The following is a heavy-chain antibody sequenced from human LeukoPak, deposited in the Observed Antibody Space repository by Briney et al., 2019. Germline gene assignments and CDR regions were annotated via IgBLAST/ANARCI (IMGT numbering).Heavy chain of an antibody. J-gene: IGHJ3*02. V-gene: IGHV1-18*01. D-gene: IGHD3-3*01. CDR2: VSPYNGDT. CDR1: GYTFNNYG. Sequence: GASVKVSCKASGYTFNNYGISWVRQAPGQGLEWMGWVSPYNGDTIYAQKFQGRVTMTEDTSTDTAYMELSSLRSEDTAVYYCATRVRFLEWTERTGAFDIWGQGTMVTVSS. CDR3: ATRVRFLEWTERTGAFDI.